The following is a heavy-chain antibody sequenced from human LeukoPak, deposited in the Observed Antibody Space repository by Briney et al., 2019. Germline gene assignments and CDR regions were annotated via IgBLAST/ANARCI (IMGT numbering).Heavy chain of an antibody. J-gene: IGHJ4*02. Sequence: KPSETLSLTCSVSGGSMSGYYWSWIRQPPGKGLEWIGEINHSGSTNYNPSLKSRVTISVDTSKNQFSLKLSSVTAADTAVYYCARHSTFFGVVIIKGRVRGPFDYWGQGALVTVSS. CDR1: GGSMSGYY. CDR2: INHSGST. CDR3: ARHSTFFGVVIIKGRVRGPFDY. V-gene: IGHV4-34*01. D-gene: IGHD3-3*01.